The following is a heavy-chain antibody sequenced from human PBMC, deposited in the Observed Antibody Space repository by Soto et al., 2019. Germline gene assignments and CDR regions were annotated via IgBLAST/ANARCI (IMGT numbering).Heavy chain of an antibody. V-gene: IGHV2-5*02. CDR3: AHRQTTVTTGYFDY. CDR2: LSWDDAT. D-gene: IGHD4-17*01. CDR1: GFSLSTSGVG. J-gene: IGHJ4*02. Sequence: QITLQASGPTLVTPTPTLTLTCTFSGFSLSTSGVGVGWIRQPPGTALEWLALLSWDDATRYSPSLKSRLTITKDTSKNQVVRTMTNMDPVDTATYYCAHRQTTVTTGYFDYWGQGTLVTVSS.